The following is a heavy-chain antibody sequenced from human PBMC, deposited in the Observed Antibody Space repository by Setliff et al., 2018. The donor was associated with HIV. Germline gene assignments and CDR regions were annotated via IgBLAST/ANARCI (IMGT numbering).Heavy chain of an antibody. Sequence: GGSLRLSCAASGFSFSAYGMSWVRQAPGKGLEWVASFRDSGGETFYADSVKGRFTISRDNSKNTLSLQMNSLGAEDTAIYYCAKDGRGAVAGTHWYFDLWGRGTLVTVSS. J-gene: IGHJ2*01. CDR1: GFSFSAYG. CDR2: FRDSGGET. D-gene: IGHD6-19*01. CDR3: AKDGRGAVAGTHWYFDL. V-gene: IGHV3-23*01.